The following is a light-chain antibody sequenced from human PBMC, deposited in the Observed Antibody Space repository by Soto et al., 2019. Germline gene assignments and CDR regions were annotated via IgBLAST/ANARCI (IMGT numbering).Light chain of an antibody. CDR1: QSVSSSY. V-gene: IGKV3-20*01. Sequence: EIVLTQSPGTLSLSPRERATLSCRASQSVSSSYLAWYQQKPGQAPRLLIYGASSRATGIPDRFSGSGSVTDFTLTNSRLEPEDFAVYYCQQYGSSPYTFGQGTKLEIK. CDR2: GAS. J-gene: IGKJ2*01. CDR3: QQYGSSPYT.